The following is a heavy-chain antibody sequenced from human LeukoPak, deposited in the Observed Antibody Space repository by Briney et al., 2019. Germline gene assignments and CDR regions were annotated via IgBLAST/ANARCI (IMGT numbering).Heavy chain of an antibody. V-gene: IGHV4-59*12. Sequence: SETLSLTCTVSGDSISRFYWSWIRQPPGKGLEWIGDIYYSGSTDYNPFLKSRVTISVDRSKNQFSLKLSSVTAADTAVYYCARTTRAGTVDYWGQGTLVTVSS. J-gene: IGHJ4*02. CDR3: ARTTRAGTVDY. CDR2: IYYSGST. D-gene: IGHD6-19*01. CDR1: GDSISRFY.